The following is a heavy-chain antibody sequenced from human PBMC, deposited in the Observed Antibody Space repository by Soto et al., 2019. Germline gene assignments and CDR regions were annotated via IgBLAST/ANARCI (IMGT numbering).Heavy chain of an antibody. CDR3: AGSATDIDYYDSSGFSPGY. Sequence: EVQLVESGGGLVKPGGSLRLSCAASGFTFSSYSMNWVRQAPGKGLEWVSSISSSSSYIYYADSVKGRFTISRDNAKTSLYLQMNSLRAEDTAVYYCAGSATDIDYYDSSGFSPGYWGQGTLVTVSS. CDR2: ISSSSSYI. J-gene: IGHJ4*02. D-gene: IGHD3-22*01. V-gene: IGHV3-21*01. CDR1: GFTFSSYS.